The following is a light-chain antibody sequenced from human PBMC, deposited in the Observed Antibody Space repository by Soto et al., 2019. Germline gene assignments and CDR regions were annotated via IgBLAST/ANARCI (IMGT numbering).Light chain of an antibody. CDR2: LNSDGSH. Sequence: QLVLTQSPSASASLGASVKLTCTLSSGHSSYAIAWHQQQPEKGPRYLMKLNSDGSHSKGDGIPDRFSGSSSGAERYLTIFSLQPEDEADYYSQTWGTGIVVFGGGTKVTVL. V-gene: IGLV4-69*01. CDR3: QTWGTGIVV. J-gene: IGLJ2*01. CDR1: SGHSSYA.